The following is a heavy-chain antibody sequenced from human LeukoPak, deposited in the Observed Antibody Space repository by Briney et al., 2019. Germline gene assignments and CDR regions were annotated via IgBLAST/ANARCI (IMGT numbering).Heavy chain of an antibody. V-gene: IGHV3-23*01. CDR1: GFSFSSYA. Sequence: PGGSLRLSCAASGFSFSSYAMSWVRQAPGKGLEWVSAISGSGGSTYYADSVKGRFTISRDNSKNTLYLQMNSLRAEDTAVYYCARNSYYYDSSGYYSDAFDIWGQGTMVTVSS. D-gene: IGHD3-22*01. CDR2: ISGSGGST. J-gene: IGHJ3*02. CDR3: ARNSYYYDSSGYYSDAFDI.